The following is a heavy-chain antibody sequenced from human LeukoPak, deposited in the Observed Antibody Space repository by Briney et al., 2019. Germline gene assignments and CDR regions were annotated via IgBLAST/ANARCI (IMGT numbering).Heavy chain of an antibody. CDR3: ARVFSFGDYIWGSYRYYFDY. Sequence: GASVKVSCKASGYSFTSFGISWVRQAPGQGLEWMGWISXXXXNTNYAQKYQGRVTMTTDTSTSTAYMELRSLRSDDTAVYFCARVFSFGDYIWGSYRYYFDYWGQGTLVTVSS. CDR2: ISXXXXNT. J-gene: IGHJ4*02. D-gene: IGHD3-16*02. V-gene: IGHV1-18*01. CDR1: GYSFTSFG.